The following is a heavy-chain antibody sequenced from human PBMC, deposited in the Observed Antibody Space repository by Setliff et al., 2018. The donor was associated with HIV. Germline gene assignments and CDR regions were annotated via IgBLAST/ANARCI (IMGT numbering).Heavy chain of an antibody. J-gene: IGHJ6*03. CDR1: GGSISSYY. CDR2: INISGNT. V-gene: IGHV4-4*07. D-gene: IGHD7-27*01. Sequence: SETLSLTCTVSGGSISSYYWSWIRQPAGKGLEWIGRINISGNTHYNPSLKSRVTMSVDTSKNQFSLKLSSVTAADTAVFYCARELGYYYYYMDVWGKGTTVTVSS. CDR3: ARELGYYYYYMDV.